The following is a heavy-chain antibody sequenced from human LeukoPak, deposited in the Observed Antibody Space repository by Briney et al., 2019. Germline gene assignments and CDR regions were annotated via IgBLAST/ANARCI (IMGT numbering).Heavy chain of an antibody. D-gene: IGHD3-22*01. CDR1: GGSISSYY. Sequence: PSETLSLTCTVSGGSISSYYWSWIRQPPGKGLEWIGYIYYSGSTNYNPFLKSRVTMSVDTSKNQFSLKLSSVTAADTAVYYCAREPHYYDSSGYYRFDYWGQGTLVTVSS. J-gene: IGHJ4*02. CDR3: AREPHYYDSSGYYRFDY. V-gene: IGHV4-59*12. CDR2: IYYSGST.